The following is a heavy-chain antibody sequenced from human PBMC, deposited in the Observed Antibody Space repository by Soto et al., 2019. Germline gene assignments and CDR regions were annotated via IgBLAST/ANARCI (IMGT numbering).Heavy chain of an antibody. V-gene: IGHV5-51*01. J-gene: IGHJ5*02. CDR1: GYSFTTYW. D-gene: IGHD6-13*01. CDR2: IYPGDSDT. Sequence: PGESLKISCKGSGYSFTTYWIGWVRQMPGKGLEWMGIIYPGDSDTRYSPSFQGQVTISADKSISTAYLQWSSLKASDTAMYYCARSGTKQQLVLDWFDPWGQGTLVTVS. CDR3: ARSGTKQQLVLDWFDP.